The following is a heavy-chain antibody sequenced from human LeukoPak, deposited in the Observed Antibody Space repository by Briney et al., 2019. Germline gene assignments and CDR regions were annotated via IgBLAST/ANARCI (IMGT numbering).Heavy chain of an antibody. V-gene: IGHV4-34*01. J-gene: IGHJ4*02. CDR3: ARGFLRYFDWLLPYYFDY. Sequence: PSETLSLTCAVYGGSFSGYYWSWICQPPGKGLEWIGEINHSGSTNYNPSLKSRVTISVDTSKNQFSLKLSSVTAADTAVYYCARGFLRYFDWLLPYYFDYWGQGTLVTVSS. CDR2: INHSGST. D-gene: IGHD3-9*01. CDR1: GGSFSGYY.